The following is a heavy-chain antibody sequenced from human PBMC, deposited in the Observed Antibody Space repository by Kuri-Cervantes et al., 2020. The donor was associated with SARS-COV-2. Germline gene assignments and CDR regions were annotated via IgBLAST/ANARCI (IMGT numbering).Heavy chain of an antibody. CDR2: IYSGGST. CDR3: AKVGGSYGLFDY. D-gene: IGHD1-26*01. V-gene: IGHV3-53*05. CDR1: GFTVSSNY. Sequence: GESLKISCAASGFTVSSNYMSWVRQAPGKGLEWVSVIYSGGSTYYADSVKGRFTISRDNSKNTLYLQMNSLRAEDTAVYYCAKVGGSYGLFDYWGQGTLVTVSS. J-gene: IGHJ4*02.